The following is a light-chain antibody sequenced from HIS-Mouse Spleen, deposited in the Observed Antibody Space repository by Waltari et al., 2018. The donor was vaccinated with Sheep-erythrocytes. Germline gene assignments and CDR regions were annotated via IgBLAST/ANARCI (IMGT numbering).Light chain of an antibody. CDR1: SSDVGGYNY. CDR2: EVS. Sequence: QSALTQPPSASGSPGQSVTISCTGTSSDVGGYNYVSWYQQHPGKAPKLLLYEVSRRPSGVPDRFPGSESGNTASLTVSGLQAEDEADYYCSSYAGSNNYVFGTGTKVTVL. J-gene: IGLJ1*01. V-gene: IGLV2-8*01. CDR3: SSYAGSNNYV.